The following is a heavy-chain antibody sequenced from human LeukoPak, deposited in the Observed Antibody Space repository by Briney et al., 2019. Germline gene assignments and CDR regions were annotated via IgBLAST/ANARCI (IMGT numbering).Heavy chain of an antibody. Sequence: ASVKVSCKASGGTFSSYAISWVRQAPGQGLEWMGGIIPIFGTANYAQKFQGRVTITTDESTSTAYMEQSSLRSEDTAVYYCARSRSGVRVLWFGELFAPNWFDPWGQGTLVTVSS. CDR1: GGTFSSYA. CDR2: IIPIFGTA. V-gene: IGHV1-69*05. CDR3: ARSRSGVRVLWFGELFAPNWFDP. J-gene: IGHJ5*02. D-gene: IGHD3-10*01.